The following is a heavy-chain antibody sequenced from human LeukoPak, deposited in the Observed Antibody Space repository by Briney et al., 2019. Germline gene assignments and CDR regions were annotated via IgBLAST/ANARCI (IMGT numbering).Heavy chain of an antibody. Sequence: QPGGSLRLSCAASGFTFSSYAVSWVRQAPGKGLEWVSGISGTGDSTYYADSVKGRFTISRDKSKNTLYLQMNSLRAEDTAVYYCARAQSYTFDPWGLGTLVTVSS. CDR3: ARAQSYTFDP. D-gene: IGHD5-18*01. CDR2: ISGTGDST. CDR1: GFTFSSYA. V-gene: IGHV3-23*01. J-gene: IGHJ5*02.